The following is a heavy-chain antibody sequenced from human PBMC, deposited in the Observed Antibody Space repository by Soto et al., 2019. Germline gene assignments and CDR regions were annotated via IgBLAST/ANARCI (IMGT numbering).Heavy chain of an antibody. CDR3: ARNESSNIYGMDV. CDR2: ISSSSFSI. V-gene: IGHV3-21*01. CDR1: GFTFRSYS. Sequence: GGSLRLSCAASGFTFRSYSMNWVRQAPGKGLEWVSSISSSSFSINYTDSVKGRFSISRDNAQNSLHLQMNNLRAEDTAVYYCARNESSNIYGMDVWGQGTTVTVSS. D-gene: IGHD6-6*01. J-gene: IGHJ6*02.